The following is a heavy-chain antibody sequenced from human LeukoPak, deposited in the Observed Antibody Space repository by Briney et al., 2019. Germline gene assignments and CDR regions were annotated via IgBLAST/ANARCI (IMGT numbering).Heavy chain of an antibody. Sequence: SETLSLTCAVSGGSISSGGYSWSWIRQPPGKGLEWIGYIYHSGSTYYNPSLKSRVAISVDTSKRHFSLRLSSMTAADTAIYYCARGRNDNGGMFFDSWAQGNLVTVSS. J-gene: IGHJ5*01. CDR3: ARGRNDNGGMFFDS. CDR1: GGSISSGGYS. D-gene: IGHD4-23*01. V-gene: IGHV4-30-2*01. CDR2: IYHSGST.